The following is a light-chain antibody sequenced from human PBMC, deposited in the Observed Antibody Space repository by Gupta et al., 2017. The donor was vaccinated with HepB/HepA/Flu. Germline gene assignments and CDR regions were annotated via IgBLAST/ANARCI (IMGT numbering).Light chain of an antibody. CDR1: QSRLHHDGKTY. J-gene: IGKJ4*01. CDR3: MQSIQLPLT. Sequence: DVVMTQTTLSLSVNHGEPASISCKSSQSRLHHDGKTYLYWYLQNPGQPPQLLIYEVSNRFSGVPDRFSGSGSGTDFTLKISRVEAEDFAVYYCMQSIQLPLTFGGGTKVEIK. CDR2: EVS. V-gene: IGKV2D-29*01.